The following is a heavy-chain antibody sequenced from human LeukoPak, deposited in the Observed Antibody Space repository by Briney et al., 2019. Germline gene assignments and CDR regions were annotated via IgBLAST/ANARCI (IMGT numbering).Heavy chain of an antibody. CDR2: IYHSGST. CDR3: ARGLIAAREYYFDS. V-gene: IGHV4-30-2*01. CDR1: GGSISSGDYY. J-gene: IGHJ4*02. D-gene: IGHD6-6*01. Sequence: SQTLSLTCTVSGGSISSGDYYWSWIRQPPGKGLECIGYIYHSGSTYYNPSLKSRVTLSVDTSKNQFSLKLSSVTAADTAVYYCARGLIAAREYYFDSWGQGTLVTVSS.